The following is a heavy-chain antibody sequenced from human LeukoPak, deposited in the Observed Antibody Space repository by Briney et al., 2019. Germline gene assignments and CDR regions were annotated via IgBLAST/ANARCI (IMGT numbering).Heavy chain of an antibody. D-gene: IGHD6-13*01. CDR3: ARTANFAAGYYIDY. Sequence: GGSLRLSCAASGFTFSSYTMHWVRQAPAKGREGVSSITGSGRHKYYADSVKGRFPISRDNAKNCLYRQMKRLRVEDTGVYHCARTANFAAGYYIDYGGRGTLVTVPS. CDR2: ITGSGRHK. V-gene: IGHV3-21*01. J-gene: IGHJ4*02. CDR1: GFTFSSYT.